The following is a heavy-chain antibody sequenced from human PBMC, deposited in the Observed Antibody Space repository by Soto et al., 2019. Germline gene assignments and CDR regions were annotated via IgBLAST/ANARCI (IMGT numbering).Heavy chain of an antibody. V-gene: IGHV1-8*01. CDR3: VMHLQYSGSYGFDY. Sequence: QVQLVQSGAEVKKPGASVKVSCKASGYTFTSYDINWVRQATGQGIEWMGWMNPNSGNTGYAQKFQGRVTMTRNTAISTDYMELSSLRSDDTAVYYCVMHLQYSGSYGFDYWGQGTLVTVSS. J-gene: IGHJ4*02. CDR1: GYTFTSYD. CDR2: MNPNSGNT. D-gene: IGHD1-26*01.